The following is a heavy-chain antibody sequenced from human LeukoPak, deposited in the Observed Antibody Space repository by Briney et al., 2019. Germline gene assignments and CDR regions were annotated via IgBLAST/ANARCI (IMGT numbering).Heavy chain of an antibody. Sequence: ASVKVSCKASGYTFTSYDINWVRQAPGQGLEWMGWMNPNSGNTGYAQKFQGRVTMTRNTSISTAYMELSSLRSEDTAVYYCARGRNRWLQFRWFDPWGQGTLVTVSS. V-gene: IGHV1-8*01. CDR1: GYTFTSYD. CDR3: ARGRNRWLQFRWFDP. CDR2: MNPNSGNT. D-gene: IGHD5-24*01. J-gene: IGHJ5*02.